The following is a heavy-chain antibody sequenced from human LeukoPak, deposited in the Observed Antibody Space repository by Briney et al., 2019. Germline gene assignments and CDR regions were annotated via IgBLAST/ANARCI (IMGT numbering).Heavy chain of an antibody. CDR2: ISGSGGST. Sequence: GGSLRLSCAASGFTFSSYAMSWVRQAPGKGLEWVSAISGSGGSTYYADSVKGRFTISRDNSKNTLYLQMNSLRAEDTAVYYCARDLMMATIESPDYWGQGTLVTVSS. V-gene: IGHV3-23*01. CDR1: GFTFSSYA. CDR3: ARDLMMATIESPDY. D-gene: IGHD5-24*01. J-gene: IGHJ4*02.